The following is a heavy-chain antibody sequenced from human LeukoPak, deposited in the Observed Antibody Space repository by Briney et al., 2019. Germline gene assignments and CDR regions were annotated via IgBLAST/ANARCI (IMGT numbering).Heavy chain of an antibody. CDR2: ISYDGSNK. CDR1: GFTFSSYA. J-gene: IGHJ4*02. CDR3: ARDLRHSSTDY. V-gene: IGHV3-30*04. Sequence: GRSLRLSCAASGFTFSSYAMHWVRQAPGKGLEGVAVISYDGSNKYYADSVKGRFTISRDNSKNTLYLQMNSLRAEDAAVYYCARDLRHSSTDYWGQGTLVTVSS. D-gene: IGHD6-19*01.